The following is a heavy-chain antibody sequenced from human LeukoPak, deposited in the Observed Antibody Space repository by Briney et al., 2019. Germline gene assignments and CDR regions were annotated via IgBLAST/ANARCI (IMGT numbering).Heavy chain of an antibody. CDR3: AKVPSTYSSSCY. J-gene: IGHJ4*02. D-gene: IGHD6-13*01. V-gene: IGHV3-23*01. CDR1: GFPFSSYT. Sequence: PGGSLRLSCAGSGFPFSSYTMNWARQAPGKGLEWVSTISGSGSSTYYADSVKGRFTISRDNSENTLYLQMNSLRAEDTAVYYCAKVPSTYSSSCYWGQGTLVTVSS. CDR2: ISGSGSST.